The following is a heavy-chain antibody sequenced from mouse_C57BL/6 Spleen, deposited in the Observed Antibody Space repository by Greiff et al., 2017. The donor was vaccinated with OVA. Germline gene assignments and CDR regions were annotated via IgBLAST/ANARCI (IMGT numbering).Heavy chain of an antibody. J-gene: IGHJ3*01. D-gene: IGHD3-2*02. CDR1: GYTFTSYW. CDR3: ARRGSSGYVAY. Sequence: QVQLQQPGAELVRPGPSVKLSCKASGYTFTSYWMHWVKQRPGQGLEWIGVIDPSDSYTNYNQKFKGKATLTVDTSSSTAYMQLSSLTSEDSAVYYCARRGSSGYVAYWGQGTLVTVSA. CDR2: IDPSDSYT. V-gene: IGHV1-59*01.